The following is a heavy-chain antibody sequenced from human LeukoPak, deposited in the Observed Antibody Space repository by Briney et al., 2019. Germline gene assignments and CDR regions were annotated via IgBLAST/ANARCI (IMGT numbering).Heavy chain of an antibody. Sequence: GRSLRLSYAASGLTFDGYGMYWVRQAPGQGLEWGSGITWNSDDMAYADSVMGRFTISRDNAKNCLYLQMNSLSAQDTALYYCTKVTDWRTGFDYWGQGTLVTVSS. V-gene: IGHV3-9*01. J-gene: IGHJ4*02. CDR2: ITWNSDDM. D-gene: IGHD3-9*01. CDR3: TKVTDWRTGFDY. CDR1: GLTFDGYG.